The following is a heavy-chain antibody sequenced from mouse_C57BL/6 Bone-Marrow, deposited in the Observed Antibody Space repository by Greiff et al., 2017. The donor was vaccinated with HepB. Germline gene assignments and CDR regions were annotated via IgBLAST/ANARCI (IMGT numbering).Heavy chain of an antibody. J-gene: IGHJ4*01. CDR2: IDPEDGET. V-gene: IGHV14-2*01. CDR3: ARGSSYYYAMDY. CDR1: GFNIKDYY. D-gene: IGHD1-1*01. Sequence: EVQLQQSGAELVKPGASVKLSCTASGFNIKDYYMHWVKPRTEQGLAWIGRIDPEDGETKYAPKFPGKATITADTSSTTAYLQRSSLTSEDTAVYYCARGSSYYYAMDYWGQGTSVTVSS.